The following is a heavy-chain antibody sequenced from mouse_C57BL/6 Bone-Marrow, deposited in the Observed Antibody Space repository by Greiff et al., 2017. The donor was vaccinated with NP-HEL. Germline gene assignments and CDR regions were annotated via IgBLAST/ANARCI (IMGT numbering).Heavy chain of an antibody. CDR2: ISNGGGST. CDR3: ARHRTSMDY. V-gene: IGHV5-12*01. J-gene: IGHJ4*01. CDR1: GFTFSDYY. Sequence: EVKLEESGGGLVQPGGSLKLSCAASGFTFSDYYMYWVRQTPEKRLEWVAYISNGGGSTYYPDTVKGRFTISRDNAKNTLYLQMSRLKSEDTAMYYCARHRTSMDYWGQGTSVTVSS.